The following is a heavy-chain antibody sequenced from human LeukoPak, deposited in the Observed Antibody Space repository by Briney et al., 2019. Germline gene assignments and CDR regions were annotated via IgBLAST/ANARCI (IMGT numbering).Heavy chain of an antibody. CDR1: GFTVSSNY. J-gene: IGHJ3*02. CDR3: AKYLAHSSGWLLDAFDI. D-gene: IGHD6-19*01. V-gene: IGHV3-30*18. Sequence: PGGSVRLSCAASGFTVSSNYMSWVRPAPGKGLEWVAVISYDGSNKYYADSVKGRFIISRDNSKNTLYVQMNSLRAEDTAVYYCAKYLAHSSGWLLDAFDIWGQGTMVTVSS. CDR2: ISYDGSNK.